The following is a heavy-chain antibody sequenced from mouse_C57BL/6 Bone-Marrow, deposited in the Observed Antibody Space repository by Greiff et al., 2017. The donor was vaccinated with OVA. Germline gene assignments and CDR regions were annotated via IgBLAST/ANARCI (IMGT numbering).Heavy chain of an antibody. CDR1: GYTFTSYG. J-gene: IGHJ2*01. CDR3: ARREGSSGLYYFDY. Sequence: VQVVESGAELARPGASVKLSCKASGYTFTSYGISWVKQRTGQGLEWIGEIYPRSGNTYYNEKFKGKATLTADKSSSTAYMELRSLTSEDSAVYFCARREGSSGLYYFDYWGQGTTLTVSS. D-gene: IGHD3-2*02. V-gene: IGHV1-81*01. CDR2: IYPRSGNT.